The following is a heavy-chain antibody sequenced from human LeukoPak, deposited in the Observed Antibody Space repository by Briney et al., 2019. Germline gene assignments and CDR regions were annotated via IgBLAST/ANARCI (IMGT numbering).Heavy chain of an antibody. J-gene: IGHJ5*02. CDR1: GYAFTGYY. CDR3: ARDTAMVTYWFDP. CDR2: INPNSGGT. D-gene: IGHD5-18*01. Sequence: ASVKVSCKASGYAFTGYYMHWVRQAPGQGLEWMGWINPNSGGTNYAQKFQGRVTMTRDTSITTAYMELNRLRSDDTAVYYCARDTAMVTYWFDPWGQGTLVTVSS. V-gene: IGHV1-2*02.